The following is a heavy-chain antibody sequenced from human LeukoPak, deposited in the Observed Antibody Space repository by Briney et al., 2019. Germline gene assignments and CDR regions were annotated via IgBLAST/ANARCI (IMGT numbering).Heavy chain of an antibody. Sequence: GGPLRLSCAASGFTFSSYSMNWIRQAPGKGLEWVSSISSSSSYIYYADSVKGRFTISRDNAKNSLYLQMNSLRAEDTAVYYCASDIAARPSWFDPWGQGTLVTVSS. V-gene: IGHV3-21*01. CDR3: ASDIAARPSWFDP. D-gene: IGHD6-6*01. J-gene: IGHJ5*02. CDR2: ISSSSSYI. CDR1: GFTFSSYS.